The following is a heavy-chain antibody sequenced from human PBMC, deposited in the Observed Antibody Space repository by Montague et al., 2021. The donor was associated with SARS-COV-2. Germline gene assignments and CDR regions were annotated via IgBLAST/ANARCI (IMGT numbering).Heavy chain of an antibody. D-gene: IGHD3-16*01. CDR2: IHHSGST. J-gene: IGHJ5*02. CDR3: ARDTQHYESTNYEDWFGP. CDR1: DGSIGPYY. Sequence: SETLSLTCTVSDGSIGPYYWCWIRQPPPQGLEWIGYIHHSGSTNSNPSLKRRVPISVDTSKNQFSLNLRSVTGADTAVYYCARDTQHYESTNYEDWFGPWGQGTLVTVSS. V-gene: IGHV4-59*01.